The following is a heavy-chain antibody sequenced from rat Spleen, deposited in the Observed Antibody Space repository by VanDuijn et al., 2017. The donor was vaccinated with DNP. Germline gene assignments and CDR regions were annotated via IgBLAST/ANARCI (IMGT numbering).Heavy chain of an antibody. CDR3: VRVGDYHDGGDGDALDA. D-gene: IGHD1-12*02. Sequence: EVQLVESGGGLVQPGRSLKLSCAASGITFSNSGMHLIRQAPTKGLAWVTSISPSGGGTYYRDSVKGRFTISRDNAKSILYLQMDSLRSEDTATYYCVRVGDYHDGGDGDALDAWGQGTSVTVSS. CDR1: GITFSNSG. CDR2: ISPSGGGT. V-gene: IGHV5-19*01. J-gene: IGHJ4*01.